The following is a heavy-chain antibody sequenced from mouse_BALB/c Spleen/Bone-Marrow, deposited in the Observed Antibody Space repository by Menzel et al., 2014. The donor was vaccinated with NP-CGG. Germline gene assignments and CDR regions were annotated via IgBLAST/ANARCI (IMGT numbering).Heavy chain of an antibody. D-gene: IGHD1-2*01. CDR2: IWRGGST. CDR3: AKNWGYGHAMDY. J-gene: IGHJ4*01. Sequence: VQLQQSGPGLVQPSQSLSITCTVSGFSLTSYGVHWVRQSPGKGLEWLGVIWRGGSTDYNAAFMSRLSITKDNSKSXVFFKMNSLQADDTAIYYCAKNWGYGHAMDYWGQGTSVTVSS. V-gene: IGHV2-5*01. CDR1: GFSLTSYG.